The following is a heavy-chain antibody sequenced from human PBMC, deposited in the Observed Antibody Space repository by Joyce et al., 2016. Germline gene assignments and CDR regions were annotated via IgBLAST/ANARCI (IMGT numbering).Heavy chain of an antibody. V-gene: IGHV1-18*01. CDR3: AREAYDCSGGSCYSSWFDP. CDR1: GYTFTSYG. Sequence: QVQLVQSGAEVKKPGASVKVSCKASGYTFTSYGISWVRQAPGQGLEGMGWISADNGNTNYAQKLQGRGTMTTDTSTSTAYMELRSLRSDDTAVYYCAREAYDCSGGSCYSSWFDPWGQGTLVTVSS. J-gene: IGHJ5*02. CDR2: ISADNGNT. D-gene: IGHD2-15*01.